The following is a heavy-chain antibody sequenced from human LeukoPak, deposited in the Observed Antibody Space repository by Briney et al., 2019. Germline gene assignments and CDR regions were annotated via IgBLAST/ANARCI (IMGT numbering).Heavy chain of an antibody. D-gene: IGHD3-22*01. CDR2: IKDDGGET. Sequence: GGSLRLSCAASGFTFTTYWMSWVRQAPGMGLEWVDNIKDDGGETYYVDSVKGRFTISRDNTKNLVYLQMNNLRADDTAVYYCGRDPYYDSLDYWGQGTLVTVSS. CDR1: GFTFTTYW. V-gene: IGHV3-7*01. J-gene: IGHJ4*02. CDR3: GRDPYYDSLDY.